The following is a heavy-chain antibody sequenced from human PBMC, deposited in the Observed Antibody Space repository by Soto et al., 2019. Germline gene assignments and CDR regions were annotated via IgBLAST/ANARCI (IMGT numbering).Heavy chain of an antibody. D-gene: IGHD3-3*01. CDR3: ARDLVRVDFWSGYFPHYYYGMDV. V-gene: IGHV1-2*04. Sequence: ASVKVSCKASGYTFTGYYMHWVRQAPGQGLEWMGWINPNSGGTNYAQKFQGWVTMTRDTSISTAYMELSRLRSDDTAVYYCARDLVRVDFWSGYFPHYYYGMDVWGQGTTVTVS. CDR1: GYTFTGYY. J-gene: IGHJ6*02. CDR2: INPNSGGT.